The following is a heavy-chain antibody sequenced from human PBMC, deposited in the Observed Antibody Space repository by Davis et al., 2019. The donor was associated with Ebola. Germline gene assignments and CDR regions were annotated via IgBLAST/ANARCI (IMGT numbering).Heavy chain of an antibody. D-gene: IGHD3-22*01. Sequence: GESLKISCAASGFTVSSNYMSWVRQAPGKGLEWVSVIYSGGSTYYADSVKGRFTISRDNSKNTLYLQMNSLRAEDTAVYYCAKDGVVVNLFDYWGQGTLVTVSS. V-gene: IGHV3-53*01. J-gene: IGHJ4*02. CDR1: GFTVSSNY. CDR2: IYSGGST. CDR3: AKDGVVVNLFDY.